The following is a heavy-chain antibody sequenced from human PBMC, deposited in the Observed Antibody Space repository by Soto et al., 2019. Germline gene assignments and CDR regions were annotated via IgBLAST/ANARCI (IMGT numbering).Heavy chain of an antibody. D-gene: IGHD3-10*01. CDR1: GFTFSSYA. Sequence: GSLRLSCAASGFTFSSYAMSWVRQAPGKGLEWIGEINHSGSTNYNPSLKSRVTISVDTSKNQFSLKLSSVTAADTAVYYCARGHRDSHSSGSPNRGMDVWGQGTTVTVSS. CDR3: ARGHRDSHSSGSPNRGMDV. J-gene: IGHJ6*02. V-gene: IGHV4-34*01. CDR2: INHSGST.